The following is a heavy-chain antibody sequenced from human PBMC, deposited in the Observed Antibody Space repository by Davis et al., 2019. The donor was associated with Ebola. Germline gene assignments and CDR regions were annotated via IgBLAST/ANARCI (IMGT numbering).Heavy chain of an antibody. CDR1: GGTFSSYG. V-gene: IGHV1-69*13. CDR2: ITPVFGIP. Sequence: SVKVSCKASGGTFSSYGISWVRQAPGQGLDWMGGITPVFGIPKYAQKFQGRVTITADESTSTAYMELSSLRSEDTAVYYCAREVGETKLDQWGQGTLVTVSS. D-gene: IGHD1-26*01. CDR3: AREVGETKLDQ. J-gene: IGHJ4*02.